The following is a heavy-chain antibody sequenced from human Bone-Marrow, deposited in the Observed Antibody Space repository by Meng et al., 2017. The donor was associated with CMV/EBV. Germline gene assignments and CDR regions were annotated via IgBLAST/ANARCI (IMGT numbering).Heavy chain of an antibody. Sequence: SGFTFRSYAMHWVRQAPGKGLEWVAVITYDGSDEYYADSVKGRFTISRDNSKNTLFLEMNSLRGDDTAVYFCARDFDQLLSSGGLGYWGQGTLVTVSS. D-gene: IGHD2-2*01. V-gene: IGHV3-30*04. J-gene: IGHJ4*02. CDR3: ARDFDQLLSSGGLGY. CDR2: ITYDGSDE. CDR1: GFTFRSYA.